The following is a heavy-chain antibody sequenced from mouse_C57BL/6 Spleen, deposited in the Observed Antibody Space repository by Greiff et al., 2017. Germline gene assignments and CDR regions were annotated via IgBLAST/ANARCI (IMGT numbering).Heavy chain of an antibody. V-gene: IGHV1-54*01. J-gene: IGHJ2*01. CDR1: GYAFTNYL. CDR2: INPGSGGT. CDR3: ARSGDYGYFDY. D-gene: IGHD2-4*01. Sequence: VQLQQSGAELVRPGTSVKVSCKASGYAFTNYLIEWVKQRPGQGLEWIGVINPGSGGTNYNEKFKGKATLTADKSSSTAYMQLSSLTSEDSAVYFCARSGDYGYFDYWGQGTTLTVSS.